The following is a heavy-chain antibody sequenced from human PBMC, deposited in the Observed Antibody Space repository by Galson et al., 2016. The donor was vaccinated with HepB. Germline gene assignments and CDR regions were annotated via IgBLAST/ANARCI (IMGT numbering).Heavy chain of an antibody. CDR3: STTGYAGSRWWYRGMDV. V-gene: IGHV3-15*01. Sequence: SLRLSCAASGFTFNNAWLSWVRQAPGKGLEWLGLIKDGGETTDYAAPVKGRFTISRDDSINTVFLQMNSLKTEDTAIYYCSTTGYAGSRWWYRGMDVWGQGTTVTVAS. CDR2: IKDGGETT. D-gene: IGHD2-15*01. J-gene: IGHJ6*02. CDR1: GFTFNNAW.